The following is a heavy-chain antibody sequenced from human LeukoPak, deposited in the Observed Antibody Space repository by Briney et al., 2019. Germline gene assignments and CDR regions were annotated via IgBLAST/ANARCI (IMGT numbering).Heavy chain of an antibody. CDR3: AREGLGSYYGPRPFDY. CDR2: ISYDGSNK. D-gene: IGHD1-26*01. CDR1: GFTFSSYA. J-gene: IGHJ4*02. Sequence: GGSLRLSCAASGFTFSSYAMHWVRQAPGKGLEWVAVISYDGSNKYYADSVKGRFTISRDNSENTLYLQMNSLRAEDTAVYYCAREGLGSYYGPRPFDYWGQGTLATVSS. V-gene: IGHV3-30-3*01.